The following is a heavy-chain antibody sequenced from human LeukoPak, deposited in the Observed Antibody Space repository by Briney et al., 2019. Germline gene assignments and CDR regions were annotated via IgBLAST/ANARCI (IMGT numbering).Heavy chain of an antibody. J-gene: IGHJ4*02. CDR1: GGSFSGYY. V-gene: IGHV4-34*01. CDR2: INHSGST. CDR3: ASLTYCSSTSCYVFSDY. D-gene: IGHD2-2*01. Sequence: SETLSLTCAVYGGSFSGYYWSWIRQPPEKGLEWIGEINHSGSTNYNPSLKSRVTISVDTSKNQFSLKLSPVTAADTAVYYCASLTYCSSTSCYVFSDYWGQGTLVTVSS.